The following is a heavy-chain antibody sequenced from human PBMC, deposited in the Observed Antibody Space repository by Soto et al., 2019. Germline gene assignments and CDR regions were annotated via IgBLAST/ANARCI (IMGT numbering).Heavy chain of an antibody. Sequence: GGSLRLSCAASGFTFNSYAMTWVRQAPGKGLEWVSIISSSGDGTYYVDSVKGRFTISRDNARNTLNLQMNSLRAEDTAVYYCATNADFCSWGMAVGGQGTTVTLSS. J-gene: IGHJ6*02. V-gene: IGHV3-23*01. CDR1: GFTFNSYA. CDR2: ISSSGDGT. CDR3: ATNADFCSWGMAV. D-gene: IGHD3-3*01.